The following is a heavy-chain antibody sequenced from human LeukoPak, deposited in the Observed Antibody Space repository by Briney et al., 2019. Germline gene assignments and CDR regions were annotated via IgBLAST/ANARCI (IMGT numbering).Heavy chain of an antibody. J-gene: IGHJ3*02. CDR2: IKQDGSEK. Sequence: PGGSLRLSCAASGFTFSSYWMSWVRQAPGKGLEWVANIKQDGSEKYHVDSVKGRFTISRDNAKNSLYLQMNSLRAEDTAVYYCARSINYGGNSDAFDIWGQGTMVTVSS. V-gene: IGHV3-7*01. CDR3: ARSINYGGNSDAFDI. D-gene: IGHD4-23*01. CDR1: GFTFSSYW.